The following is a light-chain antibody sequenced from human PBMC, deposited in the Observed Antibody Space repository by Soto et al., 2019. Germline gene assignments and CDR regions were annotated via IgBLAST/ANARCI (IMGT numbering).Light chain of an antibody. CDR3: AAWDGSLNGWV. J-gene: IGLJ2*01. CDR1: SSNIGSNT. V-gene: IGLV1-44*01. CDR2: SND. Sequence: QSVLTQAPSASGTRGQRVTISCSGSSSNIGSNTVSWYQQVPGTAPKLLIYSNDQRPSGVPDRFSGSKSGTSASLAIGGLQSEDEADYYCAAWDGSLNGWVFGGGTKLTVL.